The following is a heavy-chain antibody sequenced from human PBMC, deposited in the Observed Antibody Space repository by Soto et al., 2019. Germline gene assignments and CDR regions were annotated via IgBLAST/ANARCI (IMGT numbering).Heavy chain of an antibody. V-gene: IGHV1-69*12. CDR2: IIPIFGTA. Sequence: QVQLVQSGAEVKKPGSSVKVSCKASGGTFSSYAISWVRQAPGQGLEWMGGIIPIFGTAIYAQKFQGRVTITADASTGTAYRELSSLRSEDTAVYSCARRIHDDYYDSQHRWAFAIWGQGTMVTVSS. D-gene: IGHD3-22*01. CDR3: ARRIHDDYYDSQHRWAFAI. CDR1: GGTFSSYA. J-gene: IGHJ3*02.